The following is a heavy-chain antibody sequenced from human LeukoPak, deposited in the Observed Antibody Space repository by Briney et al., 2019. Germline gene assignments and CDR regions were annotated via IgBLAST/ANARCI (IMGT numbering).Heavy chain of an antibody. CDR3: ARDTREQWLVRGNYYYGMDV. Sequence: PGGSLRLSCAASGFTFSSYSMYWVRQAQGKGLEWVSSISSRSSYIYYADSVKGRFTISRDNAKNSLYLQMNSLRAEDTAVYYCARDTREQWLVRGNYYYGMDVWGQGTTVTVSS. J-gene: IGHJ6*02. D-gene: IGHD6-19*01. CDR1: GFTFSSYS. CDR2: ISSRSSYI. V-gene: IGHV3-21*01.